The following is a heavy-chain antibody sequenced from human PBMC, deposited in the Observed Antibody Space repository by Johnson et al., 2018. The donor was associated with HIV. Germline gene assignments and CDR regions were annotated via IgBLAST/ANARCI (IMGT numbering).Heavy chain of an antibody. CDR1: GFTFSSYG. V-gene: IGHV3-30*02. Sequence: QVQLVESGGGVVQPGGSLRLSCAASGFTFSSYGMHWVRQAPGKGLEWVAFIRYDGSNKYYADSVKGRFNISRDNSKNTLYLQMNSLKTEDTAVYYCARVKDPDAFEIWGQGTMVTVSS. CDR3: ARVKDPDAFEI. J-gene: IGHJ3*02. CDR2: IRYDGSNK.